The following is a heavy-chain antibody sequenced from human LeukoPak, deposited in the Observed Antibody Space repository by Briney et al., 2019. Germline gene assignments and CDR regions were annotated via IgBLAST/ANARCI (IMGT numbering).Heavy chain of an antibody. V-gene: IGHV3-23*01. D-gene: IGHD2-8*01. CDR1: GFIFISYA. Sequence: GGSLRLSCAASGFIFISYAMSWVRQAPGKGLEWVSTISGSGGSTYYADSVKGRFTISRDNSKNTVYLQMNSLRAEDTAVYYCAKERSCINDVCHGYFDYWGQGTLVTVSS. CDR3: AKERSCINDVCHGYFDY. J-gene: IGHJ4*02. CDR2: ISGSGGST.